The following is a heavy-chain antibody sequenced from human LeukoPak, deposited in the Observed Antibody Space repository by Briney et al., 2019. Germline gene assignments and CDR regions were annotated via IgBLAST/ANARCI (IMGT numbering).Heavy chain of an antibody. D-gene: IGHD3-3*01. V-gene: IGHV3-21*01. J-gene: IGHJ4*02. Sequence: PGGSLRLSCAASGFTFSSYSMNWVRQAPGKGLEWVSSISSSSSYIYYADSVKGRVTISRDNAKNSLYLQMNSLRAEDTAVYYCARTGYDFWSGYFLYYFDYWGQGTLVTVSS. CDR2: ISSSSSYI. CDR1: GFTFSSYS. CDR3: ARTGYDFWSGYFLYYFDY.